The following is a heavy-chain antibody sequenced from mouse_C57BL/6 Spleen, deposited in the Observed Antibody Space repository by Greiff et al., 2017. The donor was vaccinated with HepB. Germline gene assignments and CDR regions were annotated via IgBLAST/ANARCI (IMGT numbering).Heavy chain of an antibody. V-gene: IGHV1-63*01. Sequence: VKLMESGAELVRPGTSVKMSCKASGYTFTNYWIGWAKQRPGHGLEWIGDIYPGGGYTNYNEKFKGKATLTADKSSSTAYMQFSSLTSEDSAIYYCARRIYSNPYAMDYWGQGTSVTVSS. J-gene: IGHJ4*01. D-gene: IGHD2-5*01. CDR1: GYTFTNYW. CDR2: IYPGGGYT. CDR3: ARRIYSNPYAMDY.